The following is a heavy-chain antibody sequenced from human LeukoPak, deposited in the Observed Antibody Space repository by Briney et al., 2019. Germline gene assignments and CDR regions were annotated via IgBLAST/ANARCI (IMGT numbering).Heavy chain of an antibody. CDR2: ISYDGSNK. CDR1: GFTFSSYA. V-gene: IGHV3-30-3*01. J-gene: IGHJ5*02. Sequence: GGSLRLSCAASGFTFSSYAMHWVRQAPGKGLEWVAVISYDGSNKYYADSVKGQFTISRDNSKNTLYLQMNSLRAEDTAVYYCASLQLVRGAITQNWFDPWGQGTLVTVSS. D-gene: IGHD3-10*01. CDR3: ASLQLVRGAITQNWFDP.